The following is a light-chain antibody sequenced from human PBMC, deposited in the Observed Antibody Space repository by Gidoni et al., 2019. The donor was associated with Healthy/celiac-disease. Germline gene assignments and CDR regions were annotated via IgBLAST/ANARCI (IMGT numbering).Light chain of an antibody. Sequence: QSVLTQPPSVSGAPGQRVTISCTGSRSNIGAGYDVTWYQQLPGTAPKLLIYGNSNRPSGVPDRFSGSKSGTSASLAITGRQAEDEADYYCQSYDSSLSAVVFGGGTKLTVL. V-gene: IGLV1-40*01. CDR2: GNS. CDR3: QSYDSSLSAVV. J-gene: IGLJ2*01. CDR1: RSNIGAGYD.